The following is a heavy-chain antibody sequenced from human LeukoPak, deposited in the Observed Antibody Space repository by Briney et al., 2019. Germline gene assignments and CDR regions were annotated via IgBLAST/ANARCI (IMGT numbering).Heavy chain of an antibody. Sequence: PSETLSLTCTVSSGSISSGGYYWSWIRQHPGKGLEWIGYIYYSGSTYYNPSLKSRVTISVDTSKNQFSLKLSSVTAADTAVYYCARDRASYYYGSSGQRRGGYYYGMDVWGQGTTVTVSS. V-gene: IGHV4-31*03. D-gene: IGHD3-22*01. J-gene: IGHJ6*02. CDR2: IYYSGST. CDR3: ARDRASYYYGSSGQRRGGYYYGMDV. CDR1: SGSISSGGYY.